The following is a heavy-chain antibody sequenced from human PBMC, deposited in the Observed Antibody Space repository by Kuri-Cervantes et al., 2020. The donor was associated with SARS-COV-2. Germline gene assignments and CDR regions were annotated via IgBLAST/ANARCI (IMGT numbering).Heavy chain of an antibody. J-gene: IGHJ4*02. CDR3: APRGEGSGFDY. D-gene: IGHD3-16*01. Sequence: GESLKISCAASVFTFSSYEMNWVRQAPGRGLEWVSYISSSGSTIYYADSVKGRFTISRDNAKNSLYLQMNSLRAEDTAVYYCAPRGEGSGFDYWGQGTLVTVSS. CDR1: VFTFSSYE. V-gene: IGHV3-48*03. CDR2: ISSSGSTI.